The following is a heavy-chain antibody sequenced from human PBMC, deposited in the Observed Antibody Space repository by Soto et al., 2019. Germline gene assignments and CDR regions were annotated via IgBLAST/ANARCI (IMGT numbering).Heavy chain of an antibody. D-gene: IGHD4-17*01. Sequence: SETLSLTCTVSSGSISSSGGYYWSWIRQHPGKGLEWIGYVYYSGTTNYNPSLKSRVTISVDLSKNQFSLRLSSVTTADTALYYCARTTAVPNTLRSRYFFDYWGQGTLVTVSS. V-gene: IGHV4-61*08. J-gene: IGHJ4*02. CDR2: VYYSGTT. CDR3: ARTTAVPNTLRSRYFFDY. CDR1: SGSISSSGGYY.